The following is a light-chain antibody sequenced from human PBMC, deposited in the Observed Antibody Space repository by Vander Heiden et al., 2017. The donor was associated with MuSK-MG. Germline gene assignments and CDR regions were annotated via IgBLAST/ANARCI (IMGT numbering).Light chain of an antibody. CDR3: QQGYTNPLT. V-gene: IGKV1-39*01. Sequence: IQMAQSPSSLSASVGARVTITCRASQSISSYLNWYQQKPGKAPKLLIYAASSLQSGVPSRFSDSGSGADFTLSISSLQPEDSATYYCQQGYTNPLTFGAGTRLEIK. J-gene: IGKJ5*01. CDR2: AAS. CDR1: QSISSY.